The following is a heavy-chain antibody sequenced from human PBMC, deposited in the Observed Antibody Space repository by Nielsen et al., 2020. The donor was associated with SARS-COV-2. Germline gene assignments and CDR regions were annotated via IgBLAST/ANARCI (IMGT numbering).Heavy chain of an antibody. CDR2: IYYSGST. CDR3: ARMRRMLYPVWVDD. Sequence: SETLSLTCTVSGDSITSNTYYWSWIRQHPGKGLEWIGYIYYSGSTYYNPSLKSRVTISVDTSKNQFSLKLSSVTAADTAVYYCARMRRMLYPVWVDDWGQGTLVTVSS. V-gene: IGHV4-31*03. CDR1: GDSITSNTYY. D-gene: IGHD2-8*01. J-gene: IGHJ4*02.